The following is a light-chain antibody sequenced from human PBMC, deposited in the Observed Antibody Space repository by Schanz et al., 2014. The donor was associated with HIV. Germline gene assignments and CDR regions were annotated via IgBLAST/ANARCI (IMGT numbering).Light chain of an antibody. Sequence: DIVMTQSPDSLTVSLGERATINCKSSQSVLYSSNNKNYLAWYQQKPGKAPKLLIYDASNLETGVPSRFSGSGSGTDFTFTISSLQPEDIATYYCQQYDNLTPISFGAGTKVEIK. V-gene: IGKV4-1*01. CDR2: DAS. CDR1: QSVLYSSNNKNY. J-gene: IGKJ4*01. CDR3: QQYDNLTPIS.